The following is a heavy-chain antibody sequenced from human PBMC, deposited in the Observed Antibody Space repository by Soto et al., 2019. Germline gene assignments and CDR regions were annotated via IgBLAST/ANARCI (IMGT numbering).Heavy chain of an antibody. CDR1: GFTFSSYA. J-gene: IGHJ4*02. CDR2: ISGSGGSI. Sequence: EVQLLESGGGLVQPGGSLRLSCAASGFTFSSYAMTWVRQAPGKGLEWVSHISGSGGSIYFADSVKGRFTISRDNSKNTLYLQMNSLGVEDTAVYYCAKAGGIRGAEIRETDYWGQGTLVTVSS. V-gene: IGHV3-23*01. CDR3: AKAGGIRGAEIRETDY. D-gene: IGHD3-10*01.